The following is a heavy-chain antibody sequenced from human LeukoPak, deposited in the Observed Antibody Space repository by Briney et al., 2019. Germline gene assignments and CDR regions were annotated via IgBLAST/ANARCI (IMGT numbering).Heavy chain of an antibody. Sequence: SETLSLTCTVSGGSISSGTHFWSWLRQPAGKGLEWIGRIYTTGSTNYNPSLKRRVTISVDTSKNQFSLKLSSVTAADTAVYYCARRMDSGYFDAFDLWGQGTMVTVSS. CDR3: ARRMDSGYFDAFDL. V-gene: IGHV4-61*02. CDR1: GGSISSGTHF. CDR2: IYTTGST. J-gene: IGHJ3*01. D-gene: IGHD3-22*01.